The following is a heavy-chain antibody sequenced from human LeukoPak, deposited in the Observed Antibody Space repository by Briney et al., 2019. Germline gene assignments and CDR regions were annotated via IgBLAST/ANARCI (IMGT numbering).Heavy chain of an antibody. Sequence: GGSLRLSCAASGFTFSSYSMNWVRQAPGKGLEWVSSISSSSSYIYYADSVKGRFTISRDDSKNTLYLQMNSLRDEDTALYYCANGLSPDYWGQGTLVTVSS. CDR3: ANGLSPDY. CDR1: GFTFSSYS. D-gene: IGHD4/OR15-4a*01. CDR2: ISSSSSYI. J-gene: IGHJ4*02. V-gene: IGHV3-21*04.